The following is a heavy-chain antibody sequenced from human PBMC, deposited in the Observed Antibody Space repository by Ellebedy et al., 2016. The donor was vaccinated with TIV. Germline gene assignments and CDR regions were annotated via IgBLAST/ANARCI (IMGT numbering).Heavy chain of an antibody. V-gene: IGHV3-23*01. CDR2: ISGRGGST. J-gene: IGHJ4*02. Sequence: GESLKISXAASGFTFSNYAMSWVRQAPGKGLEWVSGISGRGGSTYYADSVKGRFTISRDNSKNTLYLQMNSLRAEDTAVYYCAKVCKGATISGFDYWGQGTLVTVSS. D-gene: IGHD1-26*01. CDR3: AKVCKGATISGFDY. CDR1: GFTFSNYA.